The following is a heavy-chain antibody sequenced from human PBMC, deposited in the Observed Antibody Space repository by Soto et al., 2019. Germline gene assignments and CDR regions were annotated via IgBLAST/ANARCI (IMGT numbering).Heavy chain of an antibody. CDR1: GGSISSSNW. J-gene: IGHJ5*02. CDR2: IYHSGST. CDR3: ARDFTAMESSGRYEGNWFDP. D-gene: IGHD1-26*01. Sequence: PSETLSLTCAVSGGSISSSNWWSWVRQPPGKGLEWIGEIYHSGSTNYNPSLKSRVTISVDKSKNQFSLKLSSVTAADTAVYYCARDFTAMESSGRYEGNWFDPWGQGTLVTVSS. V-gene: IGHV4-4*02.